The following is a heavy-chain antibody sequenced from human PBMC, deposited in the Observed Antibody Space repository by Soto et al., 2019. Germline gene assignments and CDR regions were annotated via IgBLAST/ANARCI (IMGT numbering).Heavy chain of an antibody. D-gene: IGHD3-9*01. CDR3: ARSQGGSYYDILTGPFDY. CDR2: ISSSSSSI. J-gene: IGHJ4*02. CDR1: KFTFNSYT. V-gene: IGHV3-21*04. Sequence: GGSLRLSCAASKFTFNSYTMNWVRQAPGKGLEWVSSISSSSSSIYYADSVKGRFTISRDNAKNSLYLQMNSLRAEDTAVYYNARSQGGSYYDILTGPFDYWGQGTLVTVSS.